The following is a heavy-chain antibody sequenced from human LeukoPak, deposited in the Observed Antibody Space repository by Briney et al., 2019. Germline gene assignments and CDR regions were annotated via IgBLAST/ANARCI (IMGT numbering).Heavy chain of an antibody. CDR1: GSTFDTYD. Sequence: ASVKVSCKTSGSTFDTYDINWVRQATGQGLEWMGWMNPNSGNTGSAQKFQGRLTITRNTSISTIYMELSRLTSEDTAVYYCARVRTNLVWFDPWGQGTLVTVSS. D-gene: IGHD1-7*01. CDR2: MNPNSGNT. V-gene: IGHV1-8*01. J-gene: IGHJ5*02. CDR3: ARVRTNLVWFDP.